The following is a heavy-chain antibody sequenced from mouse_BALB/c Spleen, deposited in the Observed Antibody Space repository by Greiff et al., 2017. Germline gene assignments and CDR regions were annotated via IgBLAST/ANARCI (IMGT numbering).Heavy chain of an antibody. J-gene: IGHJ3*01. Sequence: VQLQQSGPELVKPGASVKMSCKASGYTFTSYVMHWVKQKPGQGLEWIGYINPYNDGTKYNEKFKGKATLTSDKSSSTAYMELSSLTSEDSAVYYCAGTMITTWFAYWGQGTLVTVSA. CDR3: AGTMITTWFAY. V-gene: IGHV1-14*01. CDR2: INPYNDGT. D-gene: IGHD2-4*01. CDR1: GYTFTSYV.